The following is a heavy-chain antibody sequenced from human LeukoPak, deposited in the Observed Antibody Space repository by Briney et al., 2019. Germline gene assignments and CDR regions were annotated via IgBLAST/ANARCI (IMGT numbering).Heavy chain of an antibody. D-gene: IGHD3-9*01. CDR1: GFTFSSYA. CDR2: ISYDGGNK. Sequence: GGSLRLSCAASGFTFSSYAMHWVRQAPGKGLEWVAVISYDGGNKYYADSVKGRFTISRDNSKNTLYLQMNSLRAEDTAVYYCATNPLYYDILTGTIFDYWGQGTLVTVSS. V-gene: IGHV3-30*04. CDR3: ATNPLYYDILTGTIFDY. J-gene: IGHJ4*02.